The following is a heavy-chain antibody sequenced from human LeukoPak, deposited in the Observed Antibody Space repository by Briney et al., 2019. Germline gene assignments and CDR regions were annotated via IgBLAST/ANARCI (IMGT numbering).Heavy chain of an antibody. CDR3: AKLPGSSAQGAFFDY. V-gene: IGHV3-23*01. CDR2: ISGSGGST. Sequence: GGSLRLSCAASGFTLSSYAMSWVRQAPGKGLEWVSVISGSGGSTYYADSVKGRFTISRDNSKNTLHLQMNSLRAEDTAVFYCAKLPGSSAQGAFFDYWGQGTLVTVSS. D-gene: IGHD2-2*01. CDR1: GFTLSSYA. J-gene: IGHJ4*02.